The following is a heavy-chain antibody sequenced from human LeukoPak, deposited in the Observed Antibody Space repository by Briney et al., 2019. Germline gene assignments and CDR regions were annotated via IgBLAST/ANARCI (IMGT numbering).Heavy chain of an antibody. Sequence: PGGSLRLSCAASGFTFSSFAMSWVRQASGKGLEWVSAISGSGGSTYYADSVKGRFTISRDNSKNTLYLQMNSLRAEDTAVYYCAKAQGYSSRPPFDYWGQGTLVTVSS. J-gene: IGHJ4*02. CDR3: AKAQGYSSRPPFDY. CDR2: ISGSGGST. D-gene: IGHD6-13*01. V-gene: IGHV3-23*01. CDR1: GFTFSSFA.